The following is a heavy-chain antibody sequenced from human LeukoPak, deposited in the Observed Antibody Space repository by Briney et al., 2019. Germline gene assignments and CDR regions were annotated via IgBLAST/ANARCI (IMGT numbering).Heavy chain of an antibody. J-gene: IGHJ4*02. CDR3: AKDEAMVREVMPFDY. Sequence: WGSLRLSCAASGFTFSSYGMHWVRQAPGKGLEWVAFIRYDGSNKYYAYSVNGLFTISRDNSKNPRYLQMNSLRAEDTAVYYCAKDEAMVREVMPFDYWGQGTLVTVSS. CDR1: GFTFSSYG. V-gene: IGHV3-30*02. CDR2: IRYDGSNK. D-gene: IGHD3-10*01.